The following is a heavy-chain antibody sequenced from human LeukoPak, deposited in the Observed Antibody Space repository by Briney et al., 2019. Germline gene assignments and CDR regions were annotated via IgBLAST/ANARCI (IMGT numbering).Heavy chain of an antibody. J-gene: IGHJ5*02. V-gene: IGHV1-24*01. D-gene: IGHD5-18*01. CDR2: FDPEDGET. CDR1: GYSFTSYY. Sequence: ASVKVSCKASGYSFTSYYMHWVRQAPGKGLEWMGGFDPEDGETIYAQKFQGRVTMTEDTSTDTAYMEVNSLRSEDTAVYYCATAAAYGYSFNPWGQGTLVTVSS. CDR3: ATAAAYGYSFNP.